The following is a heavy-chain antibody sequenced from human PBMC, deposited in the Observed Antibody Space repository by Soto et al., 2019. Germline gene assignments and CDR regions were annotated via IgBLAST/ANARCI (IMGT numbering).Heavy chain of an antibody. CDR1: GVSLYSNRAA. CDR2: TYYTSKWHN. CDR3: AGQHQWLEF. J-gene: IGHJ4*02. Sequence: TLSPTCASTGVSLYSNRAAWDWIRQSPSRGLEWLGRTYYTSKWHNDFAVSVKSRITIKPDTSKSQFSLQLNSVTPEDKAVYYCAGQHQWLEFWAQGTLVTV. D-gene: IGHD6-19*01. V-gene: IGHV6-1*01.